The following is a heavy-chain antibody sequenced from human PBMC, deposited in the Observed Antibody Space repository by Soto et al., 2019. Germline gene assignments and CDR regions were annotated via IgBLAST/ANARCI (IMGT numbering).Heavy chain of an antibody. D-gene: IGHD1-1*01. CDR2: IYYSGST. Sequence: SETLSLTCTVSGGSISSSSYYWGWIRQPPGKGLEWIGSIYYSGSTYYNPSLKSRVTISVDTSKNQFSLKLSSVTAEDTAVYYCARHRGENVPYGLDVWGQGTTVTV. CDR3: ARHRGENVPYGLDV. CDR1: GGSISSSSYY. J-gene: IGHJ6*02. V-gene: IGHV4-39*01.